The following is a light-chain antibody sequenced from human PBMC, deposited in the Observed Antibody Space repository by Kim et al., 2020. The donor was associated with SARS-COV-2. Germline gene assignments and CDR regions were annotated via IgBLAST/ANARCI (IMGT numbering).Light chain of an antibody. CDR2: EGS. CDR3: CSYAGSSTSEPVV. J-gene: IGLJ2*01. Sequence: QSALTQPASVSGSPGQSITISCTGTSSDVGSYNLVSWYQQHPGKAPKLMIYEGSKRPSGVSNRFSGSKSGNTASLTISGLQAEDEADYYCCSYAGSSTSEPVVFGGGTQLTVL. V-gene: IGLV2-23*01. CDR1: SSDVGSYNL.